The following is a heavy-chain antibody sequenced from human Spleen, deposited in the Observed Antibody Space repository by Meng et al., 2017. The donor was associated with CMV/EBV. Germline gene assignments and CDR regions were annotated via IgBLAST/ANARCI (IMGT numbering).Heavy chain of an antibody. CDR2: ISYDGSNK. D-gene: IGHD2-8*02. CDR1: GFTFSSFA. CDR3: ARAEAGGRSRKGY. Sequence: SLSLTCAASGFTFSSFAMHWVRQAPGKGLEWVAVISYDGSNKYYADSVKGRFTISRDNSKNTLYLQMNSLRGEDTAVYYCARAEAGGRSRKGYWGQGTLVTVSS. V-gene: IGHV3-30-3*01. J-gene: IGHJ4*02.